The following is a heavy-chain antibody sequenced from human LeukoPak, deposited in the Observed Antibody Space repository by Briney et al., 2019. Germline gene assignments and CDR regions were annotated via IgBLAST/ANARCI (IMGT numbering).Heavy chain of an antibody. D-gene: IGHD4-23*01. Sequence: KTSETLSLTCTVSGGSISRGSYYWSWIRQPAGKGLEWIGRIYTSGSTNYNPSLKSRVTISVDTSKNQFSLKLSSVTAADTAVYYCARAGGGSLFDYWGQGTLVTVSS. CDR1: GGSISRGSYY. CDR3: ARAGGGSLFDY. J-gene: IGHJ4*02. V-gene: IGHV4-61*02. CDR2: IYTSGST.